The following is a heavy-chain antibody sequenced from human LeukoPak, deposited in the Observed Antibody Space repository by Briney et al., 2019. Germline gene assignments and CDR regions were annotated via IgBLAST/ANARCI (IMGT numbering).Heavy chain of an antibody. V-gene: IGHV4-34*01. CDR1: GGSFSGYY. Sequence: PSETLSLTCAVYGGSFSGYYWGWIRRPPGKGLEWIGEINNSGSTNYHPSLKSRVAISVDTSKNQFSLKLSSVTAADTAMYYCASSRYYDILTNYWVYYFDNWGQGALVTVSS. J-gene: IGHJ4*02. CDR2: INNSGST. CDR3: ASSRYYDILTNYWVYYFDN. D-gene: IGHD3-9*01.